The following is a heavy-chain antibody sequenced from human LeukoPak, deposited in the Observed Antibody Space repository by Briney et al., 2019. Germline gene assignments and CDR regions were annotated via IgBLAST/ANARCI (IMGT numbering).Heavy chain of an antibody. CDR3: ARGFDDYDVLLGYEY. V-gene: IGHV4-59*01. Sequence: PSETLSLTCTVSGGSINTYYWGWIRQTPGKGLEWIGYIYSRGSTNYNPSLKSRVTISVDTSKNQFSLKLTSVTAADTAVYYCARGFDDYDVLLGYEYWGQGILVTIS. J-gene: IGHJ4*02. CDR1: GGSINTYY. D-gene: IGHD3-9*01. CDR2: IYSRGST.